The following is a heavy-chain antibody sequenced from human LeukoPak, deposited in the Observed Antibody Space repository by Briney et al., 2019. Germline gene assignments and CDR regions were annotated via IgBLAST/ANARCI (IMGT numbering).Heavy chain of an antibody. CDR2: IIPILGIA. V-gene: IGHV1-69*02. J-gene: IGHJ6*03. CDR3: ARMRSSGWYVFDYYYYYMDV. Sequence: SVKVSCKASGGTFSSYTISWVRQAPGQGLEWMGRIIPILGIANYAQKFQGRVTITADKSTSTAYMELSSLRSEDTAVYYCARMRSSGWYVFDYYYYYMDVWGKGTTVTVSS. CDR1: GGTFSSYT. D-gene: IGHD6-19*01.